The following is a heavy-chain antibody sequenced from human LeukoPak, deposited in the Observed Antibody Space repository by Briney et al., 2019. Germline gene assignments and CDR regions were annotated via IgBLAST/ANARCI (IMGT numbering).Heavy chain of an antibody. CDR2: IYYSGST. J-gene: IGHJ3*02. CDR3: ARVGADAFDI. V-gene: IGHV4-59*12. D-gene: IGHD1-26*01. CDR1: GGSISSYY. Sequence: KTSETLSLTCTVSGGSISSYYWSWIRQPPGKGLEWIGYIYYSGSTNYNPSLKSRVTMSVDTSKNQFSLKLSSVTAADTAVYYCARVGADAFDIWGQGTMVTVSS.